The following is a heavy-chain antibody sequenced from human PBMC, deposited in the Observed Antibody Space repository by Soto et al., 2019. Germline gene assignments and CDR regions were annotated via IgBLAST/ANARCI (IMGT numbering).Heavy chain of an antibody. CDR3: GNGSAATNSFYYATDV. CDR2: ISGSGGST. Sequence: EVQLLESGGGLVQPGWSLRLSCAASGFTFGIHAMSWVRQAPGKGLEWVSFISGSGGSTYYAESVNCRFTISRDNFKKTLYLQRNSLRGEDSAVYYCGNGSAATNSFYYATDVWGKGTTVTFSS. V-gene: IGHV3-23*01. CDR1: GFTFGIHA. J-gene: IGHJ6*04. D-gene: IGHD2-15*01.